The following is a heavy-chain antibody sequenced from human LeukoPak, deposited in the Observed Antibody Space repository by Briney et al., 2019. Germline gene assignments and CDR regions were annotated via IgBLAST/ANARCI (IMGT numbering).Heavy chain of an antibody. J-gene: IGHJ6*03. Sequence: ASVKVSCKASGYTFTNYAFSWVRPAPGQGLEWMGWISGYAGNTNLAQKFQGRVTMTTDTSTSTAYMELRSLRSDDTAVYYCARVGGSSSRPPYYYYYMDVWGKGTTVTVSS. D-gene: IGHD6-6*01. CDR3: ARVGGSSSRPPYYYYYMDV. V-gene: IGHV1-18*01. CDR1: GYTFTNYA. CDR2: ISGYAGNT.